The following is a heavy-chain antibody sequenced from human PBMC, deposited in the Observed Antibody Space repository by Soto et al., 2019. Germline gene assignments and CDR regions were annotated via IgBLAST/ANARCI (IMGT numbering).Heavy chain of an antibody. CDR1: GFSLSNSGVG. CDR2: IYWNDDK. J-gene: IGHJ4*01. CDR3: AHRFKTYYDFWSGEGEFDY. D-gene: IGHD3-3*01. V-gene: IGHV2-5*01. Sequence: FGPKRVNPTETLALTGNFSGFSLSNSGVGVGWIRQPPGKALEWLALIYWNDDKRYSPSLKSRLTITKDTSKNQVVLTMTNMDPVDTATYYCAHRFKTYYDFWSGEGEFDYWGHGTLVTVSS.